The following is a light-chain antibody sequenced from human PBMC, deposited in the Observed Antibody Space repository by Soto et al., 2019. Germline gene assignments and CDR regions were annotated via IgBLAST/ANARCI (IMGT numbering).Light chain of an antibody. V-gene: IGLV1-44*01. CDR1: SSNIGSNA. CDR2: SNN. Sequence: QSVLTQPPSASGTPGQRVTISCSGSSSNIGSNAVNWYQQVPGTAPKLLIYSNNQRPSGVPDRFSGSKSGTSASLAISGLXXXXXXXXXXXXWDDSLNVPVVFGGGTKLTVL. CDR3: XXWDDSLNVPVV. J-gene: IGLJ2*01.